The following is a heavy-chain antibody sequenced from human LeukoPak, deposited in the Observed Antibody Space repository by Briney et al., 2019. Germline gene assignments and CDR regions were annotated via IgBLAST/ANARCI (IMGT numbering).Heavy chain of an antibody. Sequence: PGGSLRLSCTVSGFTVSSNSMSWVRQAPGKGLEWVSAISGSGGSTYYADSVKGRFTISRDNSKNTLYLQMNSLRAEDTAVYYCAKVSRSWYYFDYWGQGTLVTVSS. CDR2: ISGSGGST. D-gene: IGHD6-13*01. V-gene: IGHV3-23*01. CDR3: AKVSRSWYYFDY. CDR1: GFTVSSNS. J-gene: IGHJ4*02.